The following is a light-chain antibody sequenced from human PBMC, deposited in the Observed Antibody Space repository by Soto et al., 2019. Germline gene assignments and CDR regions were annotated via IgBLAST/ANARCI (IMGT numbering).Light chain of an antibody. CDR2: DAS. J-gene: IGKJ1*01. Sequence: EIQMTQSPSTLAASVGDRVSIACRASQSISSWLAWYQQKPGKAPKLLIYDASNLESGVSSRFSGTGSGTEFTLTITSLQTDDFATYYCQQYRDYPWTFGQGTKVDIK. CDR1: QSISSW. CDR3: QQYRDYPWT. V-gene: IGKV1-5*01.